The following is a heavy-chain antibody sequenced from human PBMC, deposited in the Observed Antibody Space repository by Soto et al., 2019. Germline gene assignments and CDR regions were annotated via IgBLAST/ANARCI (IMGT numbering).Heavy chain of an antibody. CDR3: ARHRHPRGTVGATSPLDP. CDR1: GFSVSSNS. V-gene: IGHV3-53*01. Sequence: PGGSLSLSCAFSGFSVSSNSLSWVRQAPGKGLEWVSVHYSGGSTYYADSVQGRFTISRDKSNNTLYLQMRRVRAEDTAVYFCARHRHPRGTVGATSPLDPWGQGTQVTVSS. CDR2: HYSGGST. J-gene: IGHJ5*02. D-gene: IGHD1-26*01.